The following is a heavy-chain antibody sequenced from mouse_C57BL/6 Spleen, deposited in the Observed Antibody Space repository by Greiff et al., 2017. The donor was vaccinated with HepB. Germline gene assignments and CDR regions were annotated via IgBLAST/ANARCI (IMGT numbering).Heavy chain of an antibody. CDR1: GYSITSGYY. V-gene: IGHV3-6*01. D-gene: IGHD5-1*01. CDR3: AVPSMDY. J-gene: IGHJ4*01. CDR2: ISYDGSN. Sequence: EVKLEESGPGLVKPSQSLSLTCSVTGYSITSGYYWNWIRQFPGNKLEWMGYISYDGSNNYNPSLKNRISITRDTSKNQFFLKLNSVTTEDTATYYCAVPSMDYWGQGTSVTVSS.